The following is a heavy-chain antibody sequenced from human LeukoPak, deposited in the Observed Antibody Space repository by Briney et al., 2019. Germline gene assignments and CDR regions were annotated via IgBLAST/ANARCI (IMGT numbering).Heavy chain of an antibody. D-gene: IGHD3-16*01. CDR3: ASQSFGRFDP. V-gene: IGHV3-7*02. J-gene: IGHJ5*02. Sequence: PGGSLRLSCVVSGFTFSSNWMSWVRQAPGKGLEWVGNIKEDGSVKYYVDSVKGRFTISRDNAKNSLYLQMNSLRAEDTAVYYCASQSFGRFDPWGQGTLVTVSS. CDR2: IKEDGSVK. CDR1: GFTFSSNW.